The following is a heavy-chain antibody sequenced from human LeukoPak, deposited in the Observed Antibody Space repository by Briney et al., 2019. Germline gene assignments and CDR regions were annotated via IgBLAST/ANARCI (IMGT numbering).Heavy chain of an antibody. CDR3: ARGTDTNGYTALHY. D-gene: IGHD2-8*01. Sequence: PGGSLRLSCAASGFTVSTYWMHWVRQVPGKGLVWVSDINSDGGSTYYADSVKGRFTISRDNAKNTLYLQMNSLRSDDTALYYCARGTDTNGYTALHYWGQGTLVTVSS. CDR2: INSDGGST. J-gene: IGHJ4*02. V-gene: IGHV3-74*01. CDR1: GFTVSTYW.